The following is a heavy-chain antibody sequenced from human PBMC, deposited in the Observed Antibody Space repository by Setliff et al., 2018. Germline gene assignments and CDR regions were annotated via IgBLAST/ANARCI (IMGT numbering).Heavy chain of an antibody. V-gene: IGHV1-18*01. CDR1: GYNFKSYD. Sequence: ASVKVSCKTLGYNFKSYDIIWVRQAPGQGLEWMGWINNYNFNTQYAQKFQGRVTVTTDTSTTTAYMELRSLTSDDTAVYFCARINFYVSSGYYYAPELWGQGTTVTVSS. D-gene: IGHD3-22*01. CDR2: INNYNFNT. J-gene: IGHJ4*02. CDR3: ARINFYVSSGYYYAPEL.